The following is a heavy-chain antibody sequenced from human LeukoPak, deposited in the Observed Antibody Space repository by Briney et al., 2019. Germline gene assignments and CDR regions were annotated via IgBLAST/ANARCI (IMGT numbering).Heavy chain of an antibody. CDR3: AREGPSSPDAFDI. D-gene: IGHD2-2*01. Sequence: SETLSLTCTVSGGSISSGGYYWSWIRQHPGKGLEWIGYIYYSGSTYYNPSLKSRVTISVDTSKNQFSLKLSSVTAADTAVYYCAREGPSSPDAFDIWGQGAMVTASS. CDR2: IYYSGST. J-gene: IGHJ3*02. V-gene: IGHV4-31*03. CDR1: GGSISSGGYY.